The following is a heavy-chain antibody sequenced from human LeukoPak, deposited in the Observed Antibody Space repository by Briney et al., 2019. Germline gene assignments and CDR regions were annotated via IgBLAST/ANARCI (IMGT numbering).Heavy chain of an antibody. V-gene: IGHV3-48*03. Sequence: GGSLRLSCAASGFTFSSYEMNWVRQAPGKGLEWVSYISSSGSTIYYADSVKGRFTISRDNAKNSLYLQMNSLRAEDTAVYYCASNLEEGIAAAGSFGYWGQGTLVTVSS. CDR1: GFTFSSYE. D-gene: IGHD6-13*01. J-gene: IGHJ4*02. CDR3: ASNLEEGIAAAGSFGY. CDR2: ISSSGSTI.